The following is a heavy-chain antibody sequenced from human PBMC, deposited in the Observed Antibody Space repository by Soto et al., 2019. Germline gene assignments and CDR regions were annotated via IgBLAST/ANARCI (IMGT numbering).Heavy chain of an antibody. CDR1: GFTFSSYS. V-gene: IGHV3-21*01. CDR3: ARDITPRGYSGYGMDV. J-gene: IGHJ6*02. D-gene: IGHD5-12*01. CDR2: ISSSSSYI. Sequence: GGSLRLSCAASGFTFSSYSMNWVRQAPGKGLEWVSSISSSSSYIYYADSVKGRFTISRDNAKNSLYLQMNSLRAEDTAVYYCARDITPRGYSGYGMDVWGQGTTVTVSS.